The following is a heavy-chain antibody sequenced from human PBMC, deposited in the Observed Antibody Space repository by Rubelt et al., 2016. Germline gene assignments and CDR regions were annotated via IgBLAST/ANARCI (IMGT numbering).Heavy chain of an antibody. CDR1: GGSISSSSYY. CDR3: ARDPRAGTTSFDY. D-gene: IGHD1-7*01. CDR2: ISYSGST. V-gene: IGHV4-39*07. Sequence: QLQSQESGPGLVKPSETLSLTCTVSGGSISSSSYYWGWIRQPPGKGLEWIGSISYSGSTYYNPSLKSRVTISVDASKSQFSLKLSSVTAADTAVYYCARDPRAGTTSFDYWGQGTLVTVSS. J-gene: IGHJ4*02.